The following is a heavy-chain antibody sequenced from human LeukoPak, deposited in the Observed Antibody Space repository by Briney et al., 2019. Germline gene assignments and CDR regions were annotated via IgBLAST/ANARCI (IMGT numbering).Heavy chain of an antibody. Sequence: PSETLSLTCTVSGGSISSGGYCWSWIRQPPGKGLEWIGSIYYSGSTYYNPSLKSRVTISVDTSKNQFSLKLSSVTAADTAVYYCARDRPGGSSLDYWGQGTLVTVSS. J-gene: IGHJ4*02. V-gene: IGHV4-39*07. CDR2: IYYSGST. CDR1: GGSISSGGYC. CDR3: ARDRPGGSSLDY. D-gene: IGHD6-13*01.